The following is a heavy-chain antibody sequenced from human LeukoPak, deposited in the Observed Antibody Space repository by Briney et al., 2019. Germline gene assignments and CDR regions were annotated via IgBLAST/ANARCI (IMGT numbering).Heavy chain of an antibody. Sequence: ASVKVSCKASGYTFTSYGISWVRQAPGQGLEWMGWISAYNGNTNYAQKLQGRVTMTTDTSTSTAYMELRSLRSDDTAVYYCARDSYYYDSSSYYPNWFDPWGQGTLVTVSS. CDR3: ARDSYYYDSSSYYPNWFDP. J-gene: IGHJ5*02. V-gene: IGHV1-18*01. CDR1: GYTFTSYG. D-gene: IGHD3-22*01. CDR2: ISAYNGNT.